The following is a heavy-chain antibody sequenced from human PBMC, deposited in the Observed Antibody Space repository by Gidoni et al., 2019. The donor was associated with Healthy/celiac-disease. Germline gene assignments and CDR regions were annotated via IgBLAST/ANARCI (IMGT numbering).Heavy chain of an antibody. CDR1: GGSLSSGGYY. CDR2: IYYSGST. J-gene: IGHJ5*02. Sequence: QVQLQESGPGLVKPSQTLSLTCTVSGGSLSSGGYYWSWIRQHPGKGLEWIGYIYYSGSTYYNPSLKSRVTISVDTSKNQFSLKLSSVTAADTAVYYCARERADIVVVPAAKSGSGWFDPWGQGTLVTVSS. V-gene: IGHV4-31*03. CDR3: ARERADIVVVPAAKSGSGWFDP. D-gene: IGHD2-2*01.